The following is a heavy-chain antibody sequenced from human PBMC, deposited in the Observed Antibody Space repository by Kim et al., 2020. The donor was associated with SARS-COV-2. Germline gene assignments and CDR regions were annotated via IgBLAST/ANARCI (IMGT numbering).Heavy chain of an antibody. Sequence: GGSLRLSCAASGFTFSSHSMNWVRQTPGKGLEWVSSISGSSSYIYYADSLKGRFTISRHNAKNSLFLEMNSLRVDDTAVYYCARGLTNTGSYSDVFDIWGQETMVTVSS. CDR2: ISGSSSYI. CDR1: GFTFSSHS. V-gene: IGHV3-21*04. D-gene: IGHD1-26*01. J-gene: IGHJ3*02. CDR3: ARGLTNTGSYSDVFDI.